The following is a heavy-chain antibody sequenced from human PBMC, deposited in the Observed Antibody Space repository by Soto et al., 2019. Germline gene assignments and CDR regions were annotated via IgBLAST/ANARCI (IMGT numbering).Heavy chain of an antibody. CDR3: ARVANEGYSYGPNVAFDV. J-gene: IGHJ3*01. D-gene: IGHD5-18*01. Sequence: PSETLSLTCTVSGGSIISYYWSWIRQPPGKGLAGIGHIHSSGSTNYRPSLKSRVTISLHTSKTHSSLKLSSLTAADTAVYYSARVANEGYSYGPNVAFDVWGQGTMVTVSS. V-gene: IGHV4-59*01. CDR1: GGSIISYY. CDR2: IHSSGST.